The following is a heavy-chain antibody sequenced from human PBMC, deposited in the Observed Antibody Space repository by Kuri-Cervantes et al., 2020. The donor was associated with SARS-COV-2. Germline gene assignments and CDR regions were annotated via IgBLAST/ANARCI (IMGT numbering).Heavy chain of an antibody. J-gene: IGHJ5*02. CDR3: ARGGNVLRFLDWFDP. V-gene: IGHV7-4-1*02. CDR2: INTNTGNP. D-gene: IGHD3-3*01. CDR1: GYTFTSYA. Sequence: ASVKVSCKASGYTFTSYAMNWVRQAPGQGLEWMGWINTNTGNPTYAQGFTGRFVFSLDTSVSTAYLQISSLKAEDTAVYYCARGGNVLRFLDWFDPWGQGTLVTDSS.